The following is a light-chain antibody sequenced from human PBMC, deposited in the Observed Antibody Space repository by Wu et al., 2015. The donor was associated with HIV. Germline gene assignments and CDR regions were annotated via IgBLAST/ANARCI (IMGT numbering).Light chain of an antibody. CDR1: QTVHSW. J-gene: IGKJ2*03. CDR2: KTS. V-gene: IGKV1-5*03. CDR3: QQYGSSPGS. Sequence: QMTQSPSTLSASVGDRVTITCRASQTVHSWLAWYQQKPGKAPKLLIYKTSTLESGVPSRFSGSGSGTDFTLTISRLEPEDFAVYYCQQYGSSPGSFGQGTKLEIK.